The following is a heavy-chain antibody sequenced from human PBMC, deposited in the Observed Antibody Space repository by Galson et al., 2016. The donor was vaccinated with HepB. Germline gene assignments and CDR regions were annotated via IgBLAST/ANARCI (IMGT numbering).Heavy chain of an antibody. V-gene: IGHV1-46*01. CDR1: GYTFTSYY. CDR3: AREAVRGSLPLDY. Sequence: SVKVSCKASGYTFTSYYTHWVRQAPGQGLEWMGITNPGGGNSLYAQKFQGRVTMTRDTSTNTAFLDITDLTSEDTAIYFCAREAVRGSLPLDYWGQGTLVIVSS. J-gene: IGHJ4*02. D-gene: IGHD2-15*01. CDR2: TNPGGGNS.